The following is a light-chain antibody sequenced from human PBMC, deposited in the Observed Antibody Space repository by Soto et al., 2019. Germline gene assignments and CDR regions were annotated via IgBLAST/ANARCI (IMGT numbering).Light chain of an antibody. CDR2: DAS. CDR3: QQYNSYSA. V-gene: IGKV1-5*01. Sequence: DSQITQSPYTLSPSFVKIVYTSCRASQSISGWLTWYQQKPGKAPNLLIYDASSLESGVPSRFSGSGSGTEFTLTISSLQPDDFATYYCQQYNSYSAFGQGTRLEIK. J-gene: IGKJ5*01. CDR1: QSISGW.